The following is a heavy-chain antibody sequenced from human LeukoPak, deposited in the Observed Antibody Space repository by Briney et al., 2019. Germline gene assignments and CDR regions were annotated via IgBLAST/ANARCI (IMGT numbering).Heavy chain of an antibody. V-gene: IGHV3-23*01. D-gene: IGHD2-2*01. J-gene: IGHJ5*02. CDR3: AKVLISGTVLRGFDP. CDR2: IRGSGGNT. CDR1: GFTFSTYA. Sequence: PGGSLRLSCAASGFTFSTYAMNWVRQAPGKGLEWVSGIRGSGGNTYYADSVKGRFTISRDNSKNTLYLQMNSLRAEDAAVYYCAKVLISGTVLRGFDPWGQETLVTVSS.